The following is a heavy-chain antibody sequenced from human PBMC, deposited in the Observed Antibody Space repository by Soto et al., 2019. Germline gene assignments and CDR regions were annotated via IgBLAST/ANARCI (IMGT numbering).Heavy chain of an antibody. D-gene: IGHD5-18*01. CDR2: IKSKTDGGTT. J-gene: IGHJ4*02. Sequence: ELQLVESGGDLVKPGGSLRLSCGVSGVTLTNVWMNWVRQAPGKGPEWVGRIKSKTDGGTTDYAAPVKGRFTISRDDSENTLYLHMNSLQIEDPAVYYCSHGYYQYFESWGQGTLVTVSS. CDR3: SHGYYQYFES. CDR1: GVTLTNVW. V-gene: IGHV3-15*07.